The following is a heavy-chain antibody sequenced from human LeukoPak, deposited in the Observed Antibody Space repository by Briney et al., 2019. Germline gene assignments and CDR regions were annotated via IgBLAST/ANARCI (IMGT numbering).Heavy chain of an antibody. D-gene: IGHD3-22*01. CDR3: ARGGVYYDSSGYSRYYFDY. CDR2: IYYSGST. Sequence: SETLSLTCTVSGGSISSYYWSWIRQPPGKGLEWIGYIYYSGSTNYNPSLKSRVTISVDTSKNQFSLKLSSVTAADTAVYYCARGGVYYDSSGYSRYYFDYWGQGTLVTVSS. J-gene: IGHJ4*02. CDR1: GGSISSYY. V-gene: IGHV4-59*01.